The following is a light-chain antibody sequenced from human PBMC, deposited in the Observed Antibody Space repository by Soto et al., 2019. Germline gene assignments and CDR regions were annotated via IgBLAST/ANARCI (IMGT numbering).Light chain of an antibody. CDR3: QQYNTYWT. J-gene: IGKJ1*01. CDR1: QSISTW. CDR2: KAS. V-gene: IGKV1-5*03. Sequence: DIQMTQSPSTLSASVGDRVTITCRASQSISTWLAWYQQKPGKAPKLLIYKASSLQSGVPSRFSGSASGTEFTLTISSLQPDDFATYYCQQYNTYWTFGPRTKVEVK.